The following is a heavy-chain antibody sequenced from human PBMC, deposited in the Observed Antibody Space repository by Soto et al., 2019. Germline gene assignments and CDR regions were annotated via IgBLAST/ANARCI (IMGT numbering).Heavy chain of an antibody. V-gene: IGHV1-2*02. CDR2: ITPNSGNT. Sequence: ASVKVSCKASGYSFTAQFIHWVRQAPGQGLEWMGWITPNSGNTHFAQKFQGRVSLTRDTSVSTVYMELSSLTSDDTAVYYCARRGYTYGFDYWGQGTLVTVSS. D-gene: IGHD5-18*01. CDR3: ARRGYTYGFDY. CDR1: GYSFTAQF. J-gene: IGHJ4*02.